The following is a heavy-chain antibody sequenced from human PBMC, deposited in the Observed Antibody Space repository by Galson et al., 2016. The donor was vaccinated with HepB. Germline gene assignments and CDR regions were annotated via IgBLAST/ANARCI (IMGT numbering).Heavy chain of an antibody. V-gene: IGHV4-38-2*02. Sequence: SETLSLTCIVSGYSITSGYFWGWIRQPPGKGLEWLGSMYHSGTTYYNPSLKSRVTISVDTSKNQISLKLNSVTATDTAVYYCVRLWFAERTFEYWGQGTLVTVPS. D-gene: IGHD3-10*01. J-gene: IGHJ4*02. CDR2: MYHSGTT. CDR3: VRLWFAERTFEY. CDR1: GYSITSGYF.